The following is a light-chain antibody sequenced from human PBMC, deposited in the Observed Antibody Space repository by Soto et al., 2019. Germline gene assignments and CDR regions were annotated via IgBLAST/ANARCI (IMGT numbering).Light chain of an antibody. V-gene: IGKV3-20*01. Sequence: EIVLTQSPGTLSLSPGERATLFFSASQSVSSSHLAWYQQKPGQAPRLLIYGASSRATGIPDRFSGSGSGTDFTLTISRLEPEDSVVYYCQQYGSSPWTFGQGTKVDIK. CDR2: GAS. CDR3: QQYGSSPWT. CDR1: QSVSSSH. J-gene: IGKJ1*01.